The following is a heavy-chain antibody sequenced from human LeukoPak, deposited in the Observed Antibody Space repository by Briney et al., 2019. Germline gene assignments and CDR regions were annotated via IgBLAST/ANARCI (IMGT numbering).Heavy chain of an antibody. D-gene: IGHD4-17*01. J-gene: IGHJ4*02. CDR2: IYYSGST. Sequence: SETLSLTCTVSGGSISSYYWSWIRQPPGKGLEWIGSIYYSGSTYYNPSLKSRVTISVDTSKNQFSLKLSSVTAADTAVYYCARHDYGDYIDYWGQGTLVTVSS. CDR3: ARHDYGDYIDY. CDR1: GGSISSYY. V-gene: IGHV4-59*05.